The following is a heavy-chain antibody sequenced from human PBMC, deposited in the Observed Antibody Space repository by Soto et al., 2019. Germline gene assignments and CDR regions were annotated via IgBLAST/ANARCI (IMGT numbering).Heavy chain of an antibody. V-gene: IGHV1-18*01. Sequence: ASVKVSCKASGYTFTSYGISWVRQAPGQGLEWMGWISAYNGNTNYAQKLQGRVTMTTDTSTSTAYMELRSLRSDDTAVYYCARDRWWLLPHPSYYYYGMDVWGQGTTVTVSS. D-gene: IGHD3-22*01. CDR2: ISAYNGNT. CDR3: ARDRWWLLPHPSYYYYGMDV. CDR1: GYTFTSYG. J-gene: IGHJ6*02.